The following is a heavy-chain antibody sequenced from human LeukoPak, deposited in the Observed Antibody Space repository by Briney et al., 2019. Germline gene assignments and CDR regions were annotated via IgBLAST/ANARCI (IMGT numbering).Heavy chain of an antibody. CDR2: IYYSGST. CDR1: GGSISSYY. D-gene: IGHD7-27*01. Sequence: PPETLSLTCTVSGGSISSYYWSWIRQPPGKGLEWIGYIYYSGSTNYNPSLKSRVTISVDTSKNQFSLKLSSVTAADTAVYYCARESLAGDFDYWGQGTLVTVSS. V-gene: IGHV4-59*01. J-gene: IGHJ4*02. CDR3: ARESLAGDFDY.